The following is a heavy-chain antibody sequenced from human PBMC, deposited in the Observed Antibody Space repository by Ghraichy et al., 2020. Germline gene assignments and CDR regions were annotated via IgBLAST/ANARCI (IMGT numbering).Heavy chain of an antibody. CDR3: ARGALSQNPDFQH. V-gene: IGHV1-8*01. CDR2: MNPNSGNT. J-gene: IGHJ1*01. D-gene: IGHD3-9*01. Sequence: ASVKVSCKASRDPFSSSDTNLVRQGPRQGVERMGWMNPNSGNTGYAQKFQGRVTMPRDTSTSTVYMELSSLRSEDTAVYYCARGALSQNPDFQHWGQGTLVTVSS. CDR1: RDPFSSSD.